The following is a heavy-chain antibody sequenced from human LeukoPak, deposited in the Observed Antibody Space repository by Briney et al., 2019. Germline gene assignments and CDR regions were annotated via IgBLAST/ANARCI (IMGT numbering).Heavy chain of an antibody. V-gene: IGHV1-18*01. J-gene: IGHJ6*02. CDR3: ARVILGCSSTSCYSHYGMDV. Sequence: ASVKVSCKASGGTFSSYAISWVRQAPGQGLEWMGWISAYNGNTNYAQKLQGRVTMTTDTSTSTAYMELRSLRSDDTAVYYCARVILGCSSTSCYSHYGMDVWGQGTTVTVSS. CDR1: GGTFSSYA. CDR2: ISAYNGNT. D-gene: IGHD2-2*01.